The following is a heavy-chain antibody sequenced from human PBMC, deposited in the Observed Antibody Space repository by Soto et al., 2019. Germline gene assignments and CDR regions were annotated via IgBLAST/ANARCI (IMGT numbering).Heavy chain of an antibody. V-gene: IGHV1-3*04. Sequence: ASVKVSCKTSGYTCTDYAIHWVRQAPGHRLEWMGWIGTGNGNTKFSQKFQGRATITRDTSATTAYMELTSLRSEDTAVYYCAKGSRMWTPDYWGQGTLVTVSS. CDR1: GYTCTDYA. D-gene: IGHD2-21*01. CDR2: IGTGNGNT. J-gene: IGHJ4*02. CDR3: AKGSRMWTPDY.